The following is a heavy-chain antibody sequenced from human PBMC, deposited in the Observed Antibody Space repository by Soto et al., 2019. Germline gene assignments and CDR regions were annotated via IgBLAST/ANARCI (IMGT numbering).Heavy chain of an antibody. Sequence: SVKVSCKASGGTCSSYAISRLRQAPEQGLEWMGGIIPIFGTANYAQKFQGRVTITADESTSTAYMELSSLRSEDTAVYYCARVGAATPDYYYYYGMDVWGQGTTVTVSS. CDR3: ARVGAATPDYYYYYGMDV. CDR1: GGTCSSYA. D-gene: IGHD2-15*01. J-gene: IGHJ6*02. V-gene: IGHV1-69*01. CDR2: IIPIFGTA.